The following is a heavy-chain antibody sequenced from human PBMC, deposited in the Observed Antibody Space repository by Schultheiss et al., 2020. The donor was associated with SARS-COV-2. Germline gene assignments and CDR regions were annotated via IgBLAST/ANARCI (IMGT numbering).Heavy chain of an antibody. J-gene: IGHJ5*02. Sequence: SQTLSLTCTVSGGSISSYYWTWVRQPPGKGLEYIGYIYYSGSTNYNPSLKSRVTISVDTSKNQFSLKLSSVTAADTAVYYCARVPGPLGVYARNWFDPWGQGTLVTVSS. V-gene: IGHV4-59*01. CDR3: ARVPGPLGVYARNWFDP. CDR2: IYYSGST. CDR1: GGSISSYY. D-gene: IGHD2-8*02.